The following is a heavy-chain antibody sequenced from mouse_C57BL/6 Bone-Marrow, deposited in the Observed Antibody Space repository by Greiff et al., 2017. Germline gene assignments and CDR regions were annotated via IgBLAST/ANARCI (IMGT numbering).Heavy chain of an antibody. V-gene: IGHV1-80*01. D-gene: IGHD2-3*01. CDR2: IYPGDGDT. Sequence: VQRVESGAELVKPGASVKISCKASGYAFSSYWMNWVKQRPGKGLEWIGQIYPGDGDTNYNGKFKGKATLTADKSSSTAYMQLSSLTSEDSAVYFCARYGGYYVGFAYWGQGTLVTVSA. J-gene: IGHJ3*01. CDR1: GYAFSSYW. CDR3: ARYGGYYVGFAY.